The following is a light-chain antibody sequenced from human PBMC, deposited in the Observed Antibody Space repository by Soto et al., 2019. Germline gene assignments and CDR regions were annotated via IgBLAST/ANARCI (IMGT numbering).Light chain of an antibody. CDR1: SSNIGAGYD. V-gene: IGLV1-40*01. CDR2: GNS. J-gene: IGLJ2*01. Sequence: QSVLTQPPSVSGAPGQRVTISCTGSSSNIGAGYDVHWYQQLPGTAPKLLTYGNSNRPSGVPDRFSGSKSGTSASLAITGLQDEDEADYYCQSYDSSLSDGVFGGGTKLTVL. CDR3: QSYDSSLSDGV.